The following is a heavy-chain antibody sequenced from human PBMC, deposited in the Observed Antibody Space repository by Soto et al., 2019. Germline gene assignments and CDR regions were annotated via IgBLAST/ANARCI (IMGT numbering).Heavy chain of an antibody. CDR2: IFSNDEK. J-gene: IGHJ5*02. V-gene: IGHV2-26*01. CDR1: GFSLSNARMG. Sequence: SGPTLVNPTETLTLTCTASGFSLSNARMGVSWIRQPPGKALEWLAHIFSNDEKSYSTSLKSRLTISKDTSKSQVVLTMTNMDPVDTATYYCARYVVVVAARQDWFDPWGQGTLVTVSS. CDR3: ARYVVVVAARQDWFDP. D-gene: IGHD2-15*01.